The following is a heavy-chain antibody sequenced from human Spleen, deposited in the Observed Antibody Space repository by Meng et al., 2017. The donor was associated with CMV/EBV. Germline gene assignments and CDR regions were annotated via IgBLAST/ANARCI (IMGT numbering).Heavy chain of an antibody. CDR3: ARVLGYCSGGSCYSSAPYYYYYGMDV. CDR2: ISSSSSYI. Sequence: LSLTCAASGFTFSSYSMNWVRQAPGKGLECVSSISSSSSYIYYADSVKGRFTISRDNAKNSLYLQMNSLRAEDTAVYYCARVLGYCSGGSCYSSAPYYYYYGMDVWGQGTTVTVSS. V-gene: IGHV3-21*01. D-gene: IGHD2-15*01. CDR1: GFTFSSYS. J-gene: IGHJ6*02.